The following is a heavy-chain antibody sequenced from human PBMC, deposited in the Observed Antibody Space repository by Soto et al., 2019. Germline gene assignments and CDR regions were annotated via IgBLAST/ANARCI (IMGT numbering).Heavy chain of an antibody. D-gene: IGHD3-10*01. CDR3: ASDADLWFGELRYLHYGMDV. V-gene: IGHV3-21*01. J-gene: IGHJ6*02. CDR2: ISSSSSYI. CDR1: GFTFSSYS. Sequence: GGSLRLSCAASGFTFSSYSMNWVRQAPGKGLEWVSSISSSSSYIYYADSVKGRFTISRDNAKNSLYLQMNSLRAEDTAVYYCASDADLWFGELRYLHYGMDVWGQGTTVTVSS.